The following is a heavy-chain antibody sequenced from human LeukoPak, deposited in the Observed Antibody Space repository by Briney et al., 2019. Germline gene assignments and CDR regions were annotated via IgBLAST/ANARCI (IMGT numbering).Heavy chain of an antibody. CDR1: LGTFSSYA. CDR3: ARDGVDTAMVYFDY. CDR2: IIPIFGTA. D-gene: IGHD5-18*01. J-gene: IGHJ4*02. V-gene: IGHV1-69*06. Sequence: ASVKVSCKASLGTFSSYAIRWVRQAPGQGLEWMGGIIPIFGTANYAQKFQGRVTITADKSTSTAYMELSSLRSEDTAVYYCARDGVDTAMVYFDYWGQGTLVTVSS.